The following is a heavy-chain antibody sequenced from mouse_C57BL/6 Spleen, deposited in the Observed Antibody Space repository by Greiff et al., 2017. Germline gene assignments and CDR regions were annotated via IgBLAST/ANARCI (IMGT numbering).Heavy chain of an antibody. Sequence: QVQLQQPGTELVKPGASVKLSCKASGYTFTSYWMHWVKQRPGQGLEWIGNINPSNGGTNYNEKFKSKATRTVDKSSSTAYMQLSSLTAEDSAVYYGARSRDYGEETYFDVWGTGTTVTVSS. CDR3: ARSRDYGEETYFDV. CDR2: INPSNGGT. CDR1: GYTFTSYW. V-gene: IGHV1-53*01. J-gene: IGHJ1*03. D-gene: IGHD2-4*01.